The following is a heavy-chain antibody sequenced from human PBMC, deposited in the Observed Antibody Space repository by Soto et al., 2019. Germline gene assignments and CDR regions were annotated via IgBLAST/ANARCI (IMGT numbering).Heavy chain of an antibody. CDR2: ISYDGSNK. CDR1: GFTFSSYG. D-gene: IGHD6-19*01. Sequence: GGSLRLSCAASGFTFSSYGMHWVRQAPGKGLEWVAVISYDGSNKYYADSVKGRFTISRDNSKNTLYLQMNSLRAEDTAVYYCAIGFSGWYRFDYWGQGTLVTVSS. J-gene: IGHJ4*02. V-gene: IGHV3-30*03. CDR3: AIGFSGWYRFDY.